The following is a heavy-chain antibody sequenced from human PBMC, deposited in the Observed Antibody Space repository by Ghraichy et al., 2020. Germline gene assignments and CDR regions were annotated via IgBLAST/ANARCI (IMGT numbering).Heavy chain of an antibody. V-gene: IGHV4-30-2*01. J-gene: IGHJ4*02. CDR1: GGSISSGGYS. Sequence: SETLSLTCAVSGGSISSGGYSWSWIRQPPGKGLEWIGYIYHSGSTYYNPSLKSRVTISVDRSKNQFSLKLSSVTAADTAVYYCARVDGGDRPLDDHGYYFDYWGQGTLVTVSS. CDR2: IYHSGST. D-gene: IGHD2-21*01. CDR3: ARVDGGDRPLDDHGYYFDY.